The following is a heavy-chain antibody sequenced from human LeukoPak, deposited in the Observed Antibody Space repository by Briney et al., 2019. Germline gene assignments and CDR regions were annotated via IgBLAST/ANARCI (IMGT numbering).Heavy chain of an antibody. CDR1: GLAFSRYW. Sequence: GGALRLPFGAPGLAFSRYWMRWGRPGTGKGGGGGGNKKQDGSEKYYVDSVKGRFTISRDNAKNSLYLQMNSLRAEDTAVYYCARSPFLSRYCSSTSCYTDAFDIWGQGTMVTVSS. CDR3: ARSPFLSRYCSSTSCYTDAFDI. CDR2: KKQDGSEK. D-gene: IGHD2-2*02. J-gene: IGHJ3*02. V-gene: IGHV3-7*01.